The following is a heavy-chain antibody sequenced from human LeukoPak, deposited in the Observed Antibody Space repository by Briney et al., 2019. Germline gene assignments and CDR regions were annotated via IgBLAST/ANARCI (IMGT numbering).Heavy chain of an antibody. CDR3: ARGRSLLVVPAAQDY. CDR2: INRNGGST. J-gene: IGHJ4*02. CDR1: GFTFDDYG. D-gene: IGHD2-2*01. V-gene: IGHV3-20*01. Sequence: GGSLRLSCAASGFTFDDYGMSWVRQAPGKGLEWVSGINRNGGSTGYADSVKGRFTISRDNAKNSLYLQMNSLRAEDTALYHCARGRSLLVVPAAQDYWGQGTLVTVSS.